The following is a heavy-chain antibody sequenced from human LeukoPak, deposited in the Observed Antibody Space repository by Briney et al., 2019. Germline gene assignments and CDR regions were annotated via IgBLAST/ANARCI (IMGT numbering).Heavy chain of an antibody. J-gene: IGHJ4*02. V-gene: IGHV4-39*01. D-gene: IGHD3-22*01. Sequence: PSETLSLTCTVSGYSISSSYYWGWIRQPPGKGLEWIGSIYYSGSTYYNPSLKSRVTISVDTSKNQFSLKLSSVTAADTAVYYCARLSNGGYSHDWGQGTLVTVSS. CDR1: GYSISSSYY. CDR3: ARLSNGGYSHD. CDR2: IYYSGST.